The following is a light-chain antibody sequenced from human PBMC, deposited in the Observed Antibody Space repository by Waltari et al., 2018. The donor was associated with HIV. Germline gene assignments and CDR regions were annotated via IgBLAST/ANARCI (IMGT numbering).Light chain of an antibody. CDR1: QSISSY. Sequence: DIQMTQSPSSLSAAVGDRVTITCRASQSISSYLNWYQQKPGKAPKLLIYAASSLQSGVPSRFSGSGSGTDFTLTISSLQPEDFATYCCQQSFLTFGGGTKVEIK. CDR2: AAS. V-gene: IGKV1-39*01. CDR3: QQSFLT. J-gene: IGKJ4*01.